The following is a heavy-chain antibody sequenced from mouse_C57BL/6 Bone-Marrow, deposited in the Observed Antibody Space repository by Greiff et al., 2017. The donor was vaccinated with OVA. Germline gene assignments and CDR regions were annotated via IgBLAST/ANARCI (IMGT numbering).Heavy chain of an antibody. CDR3: ARGGLMVTTAY. D-gene: IGHD2-2*01. J-gene: IGHJ3*01. V-gene: IGHV1-59*01. CDR2: IDPSDSYT. Sequence: QVQLKQPGAELVRPGTSVKLSCKASGYTFTSYWMHWVKQRPGQGLEWIGVIDPSDSYTNYNQKFKGKATLTVDTSSSTAYMQLSSLTSEDSAVYYCARGGLMVTTAYWGQGTLVTVSA. CDR1: GYTFTSYW.